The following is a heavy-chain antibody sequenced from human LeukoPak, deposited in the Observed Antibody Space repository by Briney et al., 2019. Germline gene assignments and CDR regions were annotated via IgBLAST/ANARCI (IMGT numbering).Heavy chain of an antibody. CDR2: INPNSGAT. Sequence: ASVKVSCKASGYTFTGYYIHWMRQAPGQGLEWMGLINPNSGATYYAQMFQGRVTMTRDTPISTAYMELSSLRSDDTAVYYCARDGERRTPAAAGNGEVNYWGQGTLVTVSS. CDR1: GYTFTGYY. D-gene: IGHD6-13*01. V-gene: IGHV1-2*02. CDR3: ARDGERRTPAAAGNGEVNY. J-gene: IGHJ4*02.